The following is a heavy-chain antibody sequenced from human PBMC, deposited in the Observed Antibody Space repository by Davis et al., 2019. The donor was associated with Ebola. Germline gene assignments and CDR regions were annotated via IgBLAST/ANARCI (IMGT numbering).Heavy chain of an antibody. Sequence: ASVKVSCKASGYTFSDYYMHWVRQAPGQGLEWMGWISAYNGNTNYAQKLQGRVTMTTDTSTSTAYMELRSLRSDDTAVYYCARDYGDYAAGWFDPWGQGTLVTVSS. CDR1: GYTFSDYY. J-gene: IGHJ5*02. CDR2: ISAYNGNT. CDR3: ARDYGDYAAGWFDP. V-gene: IGHV1-18*01. D-gene: IGHD4-17*01.